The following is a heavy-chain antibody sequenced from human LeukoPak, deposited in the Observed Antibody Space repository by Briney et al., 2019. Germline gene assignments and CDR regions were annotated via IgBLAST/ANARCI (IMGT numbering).Heavy chain of an antibody. CDR2: TSSSDAGT. J-gene: IGHJ5*02. CDR3: TREVGYNP. Sequence: GGSLRLSCAASGFALSSYAMSWVRQAPGKGLEWVSATSSSDAGTYHAESVRGRFTISRDNSKNTLYLQMNSLKTEDTAVYYCTREVGYNPWGQGTLVTVSS. CDR1: GFALSSYA. D-gene: IGHD5-24*01. V-gene: IGHV3-23*01.